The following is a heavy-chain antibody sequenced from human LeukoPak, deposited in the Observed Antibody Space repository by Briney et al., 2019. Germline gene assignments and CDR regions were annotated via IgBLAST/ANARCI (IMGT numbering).Heavy chain of an antibody. D-gene: IGHD5-18*01. CDR1: GGSFSAYY. V-gene: IGHV4-34*01. CDR2: INHSGST. Sequence: PSETLSLTCAVYGGSFSAYYWSWMRQPPGKGLEWIGEINHSGSTKYNPSFKSRVAISVDTSKNQFSLKLSSVTAADTAVYYCARDLTRTGYSYGGNWFDPWGQGTLVTVSS. CDR3: ARDLTRTGYSYGGNWFDP. J-gene: IGHJ5*02.